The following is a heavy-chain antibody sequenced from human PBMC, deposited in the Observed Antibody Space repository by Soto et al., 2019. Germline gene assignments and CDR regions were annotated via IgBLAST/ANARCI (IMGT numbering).Heavy chain of an antibody. J-gene: IGHJ6*02. CDR1: GFTFSSYG. Sequence: GGSLRLSCAASGFTFSSYGMHWVRQAPGKGLEWVAVIWYDGSNKYYADSVKGRFTISRDNSKNTRYLQMNSLRAEDTAVYYCARDAVLRYFDWLSPPYYYYGMDVWGQGTTVTVSS. V-gene: IGHV3-33*01. D-gene: IGHD3-9*01. CDR2: IWYDGSNK. CDR3: ARDAVLRYFDWLSPPYYYYGMDV.